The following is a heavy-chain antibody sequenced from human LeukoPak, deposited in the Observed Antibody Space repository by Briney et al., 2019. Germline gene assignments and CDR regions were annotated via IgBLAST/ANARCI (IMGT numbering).Heavy chain of an antibody. V-gene: IGHV1-2*06. J-gene: IGHJ4*02. CDR3: AREENCSGGSCYYY. CDR1: GYTFTDYY. Sequence: ASVKVSCKTSGYTFTDYYMHWVRQAPGHGLEWMGRINPNSGDTNYAQKFQGRVTMTRDTSISAAYMELSRLTSDDTAVYYCAREENCSGGSCYYYWGQGTLVTVSS. D-gene: IGHD2-15*01. CDR2: INPNSGDT.